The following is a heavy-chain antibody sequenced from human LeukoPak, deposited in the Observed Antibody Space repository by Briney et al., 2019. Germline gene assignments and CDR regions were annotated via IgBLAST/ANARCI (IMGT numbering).Heavy chain of an antibody. CDR1: GYSFTSYG. V-gene: IGHV1-18*04. CDR3: ARAYSYGYGPLDY. J-gene: IGHJ4*01. CDR2: ISTDNGNT. D-gene: IGHD5-18*01. Sequence: ASVQVSCKSSGYSFTSYGINWVRQAPGQGLEWMGWISTDNGNTDYAQNLKGRVTMTTDTSTSTAYMEVRSLRSDDTAVYYCARAYSYGYGPLDYWGQGTLVTVSS.